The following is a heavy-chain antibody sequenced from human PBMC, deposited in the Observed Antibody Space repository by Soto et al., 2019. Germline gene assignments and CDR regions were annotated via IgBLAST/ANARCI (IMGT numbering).Heavy chain of an antibody. J-gene: IGHJ4*02. V-gene: IGHV1-2*02. Sequence: ASVKVSCKASGYTFTAYSMHWVRQAPGQGLEWVGWFNPNSGDTIYAQKFQGRVTLTRDTSIGTAYMELYSLTSDDTAVYYCAREASAVISLDYRGQGTLVTISS. CDR1: GYTFTAYS. D-gene: IGHD6-19*01. CDR2: FNPNSGDT. CDR3: AREASAVISLDY.